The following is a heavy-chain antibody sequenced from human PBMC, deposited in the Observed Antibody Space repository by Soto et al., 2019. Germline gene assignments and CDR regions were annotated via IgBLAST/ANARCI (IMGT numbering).Heavy chain of an antibody. CDR3: ARGNWGSRPLDY. CDR1: GVTFNSYW. V-gene: IGHV3-7*01. J-gene: IGHJ4*02. D-gene: IGHD7-27*01. CDR2: IKQDESEK. Sequence: QLVESGGGLVQPGGSLRLSCAASGVTFNSYWMSWARQAPGKGLEWVANIKQDESEKYYVDSVKGRFTISRDNAKNSLYRQMNSLRAEDAAVYYCARGNWGSRPLDYWGQGTLVTVSS.